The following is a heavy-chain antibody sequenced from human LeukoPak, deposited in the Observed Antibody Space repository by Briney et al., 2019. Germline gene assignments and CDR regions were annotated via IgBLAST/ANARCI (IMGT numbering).Heavy chain of an antibody. D-gene: IGHD2-2*01. J-gene: IGHJ6*02. V-gene: IGHV1-18*01. CDR1: GYTFTSYG. CDR3: ARGGVVVPAAMDPYYYYGMDV. CDR2: ISAYNGNT. Sequence: ASVKVSCKASGYTFTSYGISWVRQAPGQGLEWMGWISAYNGNTNYAQKLQGRVTMTRNTSISTAYMELSSLRSEDTAVYYCARGGVVVPAAMDPYYYYGMDVWGQGTTVTVSS.